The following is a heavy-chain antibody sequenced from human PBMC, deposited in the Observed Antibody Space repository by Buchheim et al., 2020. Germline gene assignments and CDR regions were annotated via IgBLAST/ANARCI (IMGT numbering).Heavy chain of an antibody. V-gene: IGHV4-4*02. D-gene: IGHD1-26*01. CDR3: ARDLVGSISFDY. Sequence: QVQLHGSGPRLVEPSGTLSLTCAVSGDSISTTNWWSWVRQSPGRGLEWIGEMSHTGNGNYNPSLNSRVTISVDRSKNQFSLKVTSVTAADTAVYYCARDLVGSISFDYWGQGTL. J-gene: IGHJ4*02. CDR1: GDSISTTNW. CDR2: MSHTGNG.